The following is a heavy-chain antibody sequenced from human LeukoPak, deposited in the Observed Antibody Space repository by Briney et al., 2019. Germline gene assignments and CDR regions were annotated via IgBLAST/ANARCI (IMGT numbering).Heavy chain of an antibody. D-gene: IGHD2-21*01. CDR1: GYSFTSYW. CDR2: IDPSDSYT. V-gene: IGHV5-10-1*01. CDR3: ARHGESPRTQYGQFDP. Sequence: GESLKISCKGPGYSFTSYWISWVRQMPGKGLEWMGRIDPSDSYTNYSPSFQGHVTISADKSISTAYLQWSSLKASDTAMYYCARHGESPRTQYGQFDPWGQGTPVTVSS. J-gene: IGHJ5*02.